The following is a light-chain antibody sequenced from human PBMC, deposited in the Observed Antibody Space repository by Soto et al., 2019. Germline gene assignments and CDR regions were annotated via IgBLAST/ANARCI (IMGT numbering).Light chain of an antibody. CDR2: GVS. CDR1: QNVNSNF. J-gene: IGKJ1*01. CDR3: QQYNKWPWT. Sequence: EMLLTQSPGTLSLSPGERATLSCRASQNVNSNFFAWYQQKAGQAPRLLIYGVSSRATGIPDRFSGSGADTDFTLTISGLEPEDFAVYYCQQYNKWPWTFGRGTKVDIK. V-gene: IGKV3-20*01.